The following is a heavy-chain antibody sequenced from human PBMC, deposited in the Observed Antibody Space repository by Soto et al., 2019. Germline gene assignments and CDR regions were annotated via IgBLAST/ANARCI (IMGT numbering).Heavy chain of an antibody. D-gene: IGHD3-16*01. CDR2: IIPIFGTA. CDR3: ARARNGYYGMDV. V-gene: IGHV1-69*12. CDR1: GGTFSSYA. J-gene: IGHJ6*02. Sequence: QVQLVQSGAEVKKPGSSVKVSCKASGGTFSSYAISWVRQAPGQGLEWMGGIIPIFGTANYAQKFQGRVTIPADDPTSPAYMELRSPRSEDTAVYYCARARNGYYGMDVWGQGTTVTVSS.